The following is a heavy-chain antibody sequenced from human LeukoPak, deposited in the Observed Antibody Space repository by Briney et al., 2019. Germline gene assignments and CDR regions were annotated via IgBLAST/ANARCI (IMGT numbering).Heavy chain of an antibody. CDR2: IYWNDNK. V-gene: IGHV2-5*01. CDR3: AHRPLRYWFDP. J-gene: IGHJ5*02. CDR1: GFSLSTRGVG. Sequence: SGPTLMHPTPALTLTFSFSGFSLSTRGVGVGWIRQSPVKSLEWLALIYWNDNKRYSPSLKSRLIITKDTSKNQVVLTMTNMDPVDTATYYCAHRPLRYWFDPWGQGTLVTVSS.